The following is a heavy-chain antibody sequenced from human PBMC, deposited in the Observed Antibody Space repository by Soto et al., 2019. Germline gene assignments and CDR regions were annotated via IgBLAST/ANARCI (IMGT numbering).Heavy chain of an antibody. CDR2: IFSNDEK. Sequence: QVTLKESGPVLVKPTETLTLTCTVSGFSLSNARMGVSWIRQPPGKALEWLAHIFSNDEKSYSTSLKSRLTTSKDTSKSQVVLTMTNMDPVDTATYYCARIHGYGDYVGWFDPWGQGTLVTVSS. V-gene: IGHV2-26*01. CDR3: ARIHGYGDYVGWFDP. CDR1: GFSLSNARMG. J-gene: IGHJ5*02. D-gene: IGHD4-17*01.